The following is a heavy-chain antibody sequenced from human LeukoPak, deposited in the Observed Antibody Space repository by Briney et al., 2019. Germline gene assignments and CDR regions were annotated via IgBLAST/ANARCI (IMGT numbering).Heavy chain of an antibody. CDR1: GYNFATNW. D-gene: IGHD4-23*01. Sequence: GEPLKISCKGSGYNFATNWIGWVRQMPGKGLEWMGIIYPGDSDTRYSPSFQGQVTISADKSISTAYLRWSSLKASDTAIYYCARPQVVVVTTVAFDIWGQGTMVTVSS. J-gene: IGHJ3*02. CDR2: IYPGDSDT. CDR3: ARPQVVVVTTVAFDI. V-gene: IGHV5-51*01.